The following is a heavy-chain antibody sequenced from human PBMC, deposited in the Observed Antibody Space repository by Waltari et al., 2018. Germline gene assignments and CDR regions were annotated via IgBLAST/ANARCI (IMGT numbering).Heavy chain of an antibody. Sequence: EVQLVESGGGVMKQGGSLGLSCAASGFHFHDSTLQWFRQPPGKGLEWVSLITGDGSSTFYADSVKGRFTISRDNSRNSLYLQMDSLRTEDTALYYCARDPTQGRAYFDNWGQGTPVTVSS. CDR3: ARDPTQGRAYFDN. J-gene: IGHJ4*02. V-gene: IGHV3-43*02. CDR1: GFHFHDST. CDR2: ITGDGSST.